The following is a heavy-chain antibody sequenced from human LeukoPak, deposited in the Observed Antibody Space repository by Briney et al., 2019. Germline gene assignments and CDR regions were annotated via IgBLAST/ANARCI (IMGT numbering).Heavy chain of an antibody. CDR3: ARDRRYGSGYFDY. V-gene: IGHV3-7*01. D-gene: IGHD3-10*01. Sequence: GGSLRLSCAASGFTFSSYWMSWVRQAPGKGLEWVANIKQDGSEKYYVDSVKGRFTISRDNAKNSLYLQMNSLRAEDTAVYYCARDRRYGSGYFDYWGQGTLATVSS. CDR1: GFTFSSYW. J-gene: IGHJ4*02. CDR2: IKQDGSEK.